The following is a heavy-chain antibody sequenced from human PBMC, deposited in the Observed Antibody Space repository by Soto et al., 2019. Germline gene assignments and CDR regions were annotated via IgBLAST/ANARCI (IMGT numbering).Heavy chain of an antibody. CDR1: GYTFISYG. D-gene: IGHD6-6*01. V-gene: IGHV1-18*04. CDR2: SSGYSGNT. Sequence: QVQLVQSGAEVKKPGASVKVSCKASGYTFISYGITWVRQAPGQGLEWMGWSSGYSGNTVFAQNIQGRVTMTTDSTTSTAFMELGWLTSDWAGEYYCAGVRGTSMAARGTVDYWGQGTLDTVSS. CDR3: AGVRGTSMAARGTVDY. J-gene: IGHJ4*02.